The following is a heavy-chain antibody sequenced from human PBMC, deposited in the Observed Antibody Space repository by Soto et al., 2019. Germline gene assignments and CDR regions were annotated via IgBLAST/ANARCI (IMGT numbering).Heavy chain of an antibody. D-gene: IGHD2-15*01. J-gene: IGHJ6*02. CDR3: ARDHWDCSGGGCNPHQLNFFAMDV. CDR1: GFTFHDYA. V-gene: IGHV3-30*03. Sequence: ESGGGGVQPGRSKRLSCVVSGFTFHDYAIHWVRQAPGKGLEWVAVISFDGNNKFYADSVKGRFTISRDRSKTTAYLQMNNLRAEDTAVCYCARDHWDCSGGGCNPHQLNFFAMDVWGQGTTVTVSS. CDR2: ISFDGNNK.